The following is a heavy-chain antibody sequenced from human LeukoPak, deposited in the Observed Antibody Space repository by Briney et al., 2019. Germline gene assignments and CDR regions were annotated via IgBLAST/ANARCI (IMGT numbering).Heavy chain of an antibody. Sequence: PSQTLSLTCTVSGGSIYSGSYYWSWIRQPAGKGLEWIGRIYTSGSTNYNPSLKSRVTMSVDTSKNQFSLKLSSVAAADTAVYYCARQVVVAANIYYFDYWGQGTLVTVSS. D-gene: IGHD2-15*01. CDR2: IYTSGST. CDR1: GGSIYSGSYY. CDR3: ARQVVVAANIYYFDY. J-gene: IGHJ4*02. V-gene: IGHV4-61*02.